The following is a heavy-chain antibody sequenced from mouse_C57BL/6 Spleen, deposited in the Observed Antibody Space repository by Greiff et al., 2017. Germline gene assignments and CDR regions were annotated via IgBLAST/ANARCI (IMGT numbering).Heavy chain of an antibody. V-gene: IGHV1-72*01. CDR3: ARSGTLVVARGYFDY. D-gene: IGHD1-1*01. CDR2: IDPNSGGT. J-gene: IGHJ2*01. Sequence: QVQLQQSGAELVKPGASVKLSCKASGYTFTSYWMHWVKQRPGRGLEWIGRIDPNSGGTKYNEKFKSKATLTVDKPSSTAYMQLSSLTSEDSAVYYCARSGTLVVARGYFDYWGQGTTLTVSS. CDR1: GYTFTSYW.